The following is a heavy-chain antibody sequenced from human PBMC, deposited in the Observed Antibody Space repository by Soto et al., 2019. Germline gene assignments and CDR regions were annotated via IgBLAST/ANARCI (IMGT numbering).Heavy chain of an antibody. J-gene: IGHJ3*02. CDR2: IKQDGSEK. D-gene: IGHD1-20*01. CDR3: AREYNWNDVVPGGHDAFDI. V-gene: IGHV3-7*01. CDR1: DFTFSNAW. Sequence: PGGSLRLSCAASDFTFSNAWINWVRQAPGKGLEWVANIKQDGSEKYYVDSAKGRFTISRDNAKNSLYLQMNSLRAEDTAVYYCAREYNWNDVVPGGHDAFDIWGQGTMVTVSS.